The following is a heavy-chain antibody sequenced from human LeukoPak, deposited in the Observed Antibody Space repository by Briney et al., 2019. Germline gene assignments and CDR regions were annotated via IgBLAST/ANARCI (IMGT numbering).Heavy chain of an antibody. Sequence: PGGSLRLSCVASGITFSSYSMNWVRQAPGKGLEWVSYISSFSGTINYADSVKGRFTISRDNSKNTLYLQMNSLRAEDTAVYYCATYYYDSSGYLIPFDYWGQGTLVTVSS. D-gene: IGHD3-22*01. CDR3: ATYYYDSSGYLIPFDY. V-gene: IGHV3-48*01. J-gene: IGHJ4*02. CDR1: GITFSSYS. CDR2: ISSFSGTI.